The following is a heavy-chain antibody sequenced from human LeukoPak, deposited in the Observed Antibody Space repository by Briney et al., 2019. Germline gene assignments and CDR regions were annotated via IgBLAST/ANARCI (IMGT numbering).Heavy chain of an antibody. CDR3: ARDKYYGDSYFHY. V-gene: IGHV3-7*01. CDR2: IKQDGSEK. D-gene: IGHD4-17*01. J-gene: IGHJ4*02. CDR1: GFTFSSYW. Sequence: GGSLRLSCAASGFTFSSYWMNWVRQAPGKGLEWVANIKQDGSEKYYVDSVKGRFTISRDNAKNSLFLQMNGLRAEDTAVYYCARDKYYGDSYFHYWGQGTLVTVSS.